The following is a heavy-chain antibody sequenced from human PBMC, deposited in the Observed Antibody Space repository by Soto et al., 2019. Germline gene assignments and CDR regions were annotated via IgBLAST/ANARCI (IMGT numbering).Heavy chain of an antibody. Sequence: QVQLVQSGAEVKKPGSSVKVSCKASGGTFSSYAISWVRQAPGQGLEWMGGIIPIFGTANYAQKFQGRVTXXAXAXXITAYMELSSLRSEDTAVYYCARDPNDYGDNGVGYWGQGTLVTVSS. V-gene: IGHV1-69*12. CDR2: IIPIFGTA. CDR3: ARDPNDYGDNGVGY. J-gene: IGHJ4*02. D-gene: IGHD4-17*01. CDR1: GGTFSSYA.